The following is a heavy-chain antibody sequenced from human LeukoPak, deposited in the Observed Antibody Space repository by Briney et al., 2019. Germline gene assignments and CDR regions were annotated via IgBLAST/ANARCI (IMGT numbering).Heavy chain of an antibody. Sequence: GGSLRLFCAASGFTFSSYGMHWVRQAPGKGLEWVAFIRYDGSNKYYADSVKGRFTISRDNSKNTLYLQMNSLRAEDTAVYYCAKAATSPPGYYFDYWGQGTLVTVSS. V-gene: IGHV3-30*02. CDR3: AKAATSPPGYYFDY. CDR1: GFTFSSYG. J-gene: IGHJ4*02. CDR2: IRYDGSNK.